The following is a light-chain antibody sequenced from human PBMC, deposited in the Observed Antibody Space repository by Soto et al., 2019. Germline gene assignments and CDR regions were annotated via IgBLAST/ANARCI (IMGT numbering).Light chain of an antibody. CDR3: QRYGSSQFT. Sequence: EIVLTQSPATLSLSPGERATLSCRASQSVRSYLAWYQQKPGQTPRLLINDAFNRATGIPARFSGSGSGTDFTLTISSLEPEDFAVYYCQRYGSSQFTFGPGTKVDIK. J-gene: IGKJ3*01. V-gene: IGKV3-11*01. CDR1: QSVRSY. CDR2: DAF.